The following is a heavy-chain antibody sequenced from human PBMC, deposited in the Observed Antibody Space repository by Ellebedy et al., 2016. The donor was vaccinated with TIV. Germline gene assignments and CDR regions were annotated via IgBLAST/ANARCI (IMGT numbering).Heavy chain of an antibody. CDR3: ARGIVVVTVPTQFDI. CDR2: INHSGST. J-gene: IGHJ3*02. V-gene: IGHV4-34*01. CDR1: GGSFSGYY. Sequence: MPSETLSLTCGVYGGSFSGYYWSWIRQTPGKGLEWIGEINHSGSTNYNPSLKSRVTISVDTSKNQFSLKLSSVTAADTAVYYCARGIVVVTVPTQFDIWGQGTVITVSS. D-gene: IGHD2-21*02.